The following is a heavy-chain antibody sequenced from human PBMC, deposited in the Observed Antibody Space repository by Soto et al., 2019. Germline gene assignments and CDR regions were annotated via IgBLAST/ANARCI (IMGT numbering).Heavy chain of an antibody. CDR1: GASISSYY. Sequence: QVQLQESGPGLVKPSETLSLTCTVSGASISSYYWNWIRQSPGKGLEWIGHIYYNGNPKYNTFLHSRLTIPVDTSNSQFPPGLNSVTAAAAVVCCCARRAVAVDALREDNSFHPWGQGTPVTVSS. V-gene: IGHV4-59*01. J-gene: IGHJ5*02. CDR3: ARRAVAVDALREDNSFHP. CDR2: IYYNGNP. D-gene: IGHD2-8*02.